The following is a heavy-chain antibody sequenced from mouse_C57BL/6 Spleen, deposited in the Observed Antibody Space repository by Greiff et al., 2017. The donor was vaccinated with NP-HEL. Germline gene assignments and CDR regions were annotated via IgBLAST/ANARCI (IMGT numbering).Heavy chain of an antibody. CDR3: ARSGGSSGYYFDY. V-gene: IGHV1-19*01. D-gene: IGHD3-2*02. CDR1: GYTFTDYY. J-gene: IGHJ2*01. Sequence: EVQLQQSGPVLVKPGASVKMSCKASGYTFTDYYMNWVKQSHGKSLEWIGVINPYNGGTSYNQKFKGKATLTVDKSSSTAYMELNSLTSEDSAVYYCARSGGSSGYYFDYWGQGTTLTVSS. CDR2: INPYNGGT.